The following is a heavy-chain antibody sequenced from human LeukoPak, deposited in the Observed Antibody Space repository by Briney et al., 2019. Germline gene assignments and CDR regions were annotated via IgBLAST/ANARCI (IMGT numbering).Heavy chain of an antibody. CDR2: IRSDGAT. V-gene: IGHV3-66*01. CDR1: GFTFSTHY. Sequence: GGSLRLSCAASGFTFSTHYMTWVRQAPGKGLKWVSIIRSDGATYYADSVKDRFTISRDNSKNTVYLQMNSLRAEDTAVYYCARDLATGGFDIWGQGTMVTVSS. J-gene: IGHJ3*02. D-gene: IGHD1-26*01. CDR3: ARDLATGGFDI.